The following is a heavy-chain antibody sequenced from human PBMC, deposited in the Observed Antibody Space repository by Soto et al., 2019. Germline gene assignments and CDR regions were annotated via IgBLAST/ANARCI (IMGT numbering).Heavy chain of an antibody. CDR3: ARGEAATP. CDR1: GYTFTNYD. CDR2: MNPNSGYA. Sequence: ASVKVSCKASGYTFTNYDINWVRQATGQGLEWIGWMNPNSGYAAYAQKFQGRVTMTRSTSTSTAYMELSSLRSDDTAVYYCARGEAATPWGQGTLVTVSS. D-gene: IGHD2-15*01. V-gene: IGHV1-8*01. J-gene: IGHJ5*02.